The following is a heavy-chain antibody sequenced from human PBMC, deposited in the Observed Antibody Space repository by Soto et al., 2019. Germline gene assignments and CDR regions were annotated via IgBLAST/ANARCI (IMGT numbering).Heavy chain of an antibody. CDR2: IQYNGYS. D-gene: IGHD3-10*01. V-gene: IGHV4-59*08. CDR3: ARLGFGSLHGLVDV. Sequence: QVQLQESGPGLVKPSETLSLTCTVSGGSITNYYCSWFRQPPGKGLEWIGYIQYNGYSAYNLSLKRXGXXSMDTAKTQFPLMLESVTATDTAVYYCARLGFGSLHGLVDVWGQGTTVIVSS. J-gene: IGHJ6*02. CDR1: GGSITNYY.